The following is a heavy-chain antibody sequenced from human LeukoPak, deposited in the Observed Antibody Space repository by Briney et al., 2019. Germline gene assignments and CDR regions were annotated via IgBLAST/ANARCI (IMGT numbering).Heavy chain of an antibody. Sequence: GGSLRLSCAASGFTFSNYAMHWVRQAPGKGLEWVAVISYDGGNKYYADSVKGRFTISRDNSKNTLYLQMNSLRPEDTAVYYCVRTDCTGGSCYPNFDYWGQGTLVTVSP. V-gene: IGHV3-30*01. CDR1: GFTFSNYA. D-gene: IGHD2-15*01. CDR3: VRTDCTGGSCYPNFDY. CDR2: ISYDGGNK. J-gene: IGHJ4*02.